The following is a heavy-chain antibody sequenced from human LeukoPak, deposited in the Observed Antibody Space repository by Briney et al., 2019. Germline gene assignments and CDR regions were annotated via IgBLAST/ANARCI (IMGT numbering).Heavy chain of an antibody. V-gene: IGHV3-23*01. CDR1: GFTFSSYA. CDR3: AKDPYSGSYEY. D-gene: IGHD1-26*01. J-gene: IGHJ4*02. CDR2: ISGSDGST. Sequence: GGSLRLSCAASGFTFSSYAMSWVRQAPGKGLEWVSVISGSDGSTYYADSVKGRFTISRDNSKNTLYLQMNTLRAEDTAVYYCAKDPYSGSYEYWGQGTLVTVSS.